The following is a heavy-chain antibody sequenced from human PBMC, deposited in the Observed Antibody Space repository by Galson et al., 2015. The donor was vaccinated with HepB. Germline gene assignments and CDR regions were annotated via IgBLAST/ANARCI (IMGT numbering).Heavy chain of an antibody. D-gene: IGHD4-17*01. Sequence: SLRLSCAASGLIFSNYAMSWVRRAPGKGLEWVSGISGSGGDTFYADSVKGRFIISRDDSKNTLYLQMNSLRAEDTALYYCAKDSRPNTVTTAGDAFDIWGQGTTVTVSS. J-gene: IGHJ3*02. CDR2: ISGSGGDT. CDR1: GLIFSNYA. CDR3: AKDSRPNTVTTAGDAFDI. V-gene: IGHV3-23*01.